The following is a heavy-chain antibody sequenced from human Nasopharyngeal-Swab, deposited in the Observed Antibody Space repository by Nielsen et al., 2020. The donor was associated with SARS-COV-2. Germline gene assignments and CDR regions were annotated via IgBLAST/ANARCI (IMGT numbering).Heavy chain of an antibody. CDR1: GFTFNPYT. CDR3: ARERGGGYGDY. D-gene: IGHD5-12*01. Sequence: GESLKISCATSGFTFNPYTMTWVRQAPGKGLQWISYITSGNSVQYADSVRGRFTISSDNAKNSLYLQMNSLTAEDTAVYYCARERGGGYGDYWGQGTLVTVSS. V-gene: IGHV3-48*04. CDR2: ITSGNSV. J-gene: IGHJ4*02.